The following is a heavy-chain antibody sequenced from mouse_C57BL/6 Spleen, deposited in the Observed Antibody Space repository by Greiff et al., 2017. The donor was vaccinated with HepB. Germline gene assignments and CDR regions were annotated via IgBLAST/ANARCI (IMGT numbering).Heavy chain of an antibody. J-gene: IGHJ3*01. CDR2: FHPYNDDT. Sequence: VKLQESGAELVKPGASVKMSCKASGYTFTTYPIEWMKQNHGKSLEWIGNFHPYNDDTKYNEKFKGKATLTVEKSSSTVYLELSRLTSDDSAVYYCARPYDGSAPWFAYWGQGTLVTVSA. CDR3: ARPYDGSAPWFAY. V-gene: IGHV1-47*01. CDR1: GYTFTTYP. D-gene: IGHD2-3*01.